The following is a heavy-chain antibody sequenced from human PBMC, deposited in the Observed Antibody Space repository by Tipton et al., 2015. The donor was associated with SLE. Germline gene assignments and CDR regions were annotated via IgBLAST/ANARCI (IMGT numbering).Heavy chain of an antibody. D-gene: IGHD6-25*01. Sequence: TLSLTCTVSGGSIRSSNYYWGWIRQPPGKGLEWIGIIYYSGSTYYNPSLKSRVTISVDTSQNQFSLKLSSVTAADTAVYYCARHIAAIRRAFDYWGQGTLVTVSS. CDR1: GGSIRSSNYY. CDR2: IYYSGST. V-gene: IGHV4-39*01. CDR3: ARHIAAIRRAFDY. J-gene: IGHJ4*02.